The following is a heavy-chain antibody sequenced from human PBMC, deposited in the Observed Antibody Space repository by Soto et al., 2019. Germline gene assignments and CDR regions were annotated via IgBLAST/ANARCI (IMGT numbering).Heavy chain of an antibody. Sequence: QLQLQESGSGLVKPSQTLSLTCAVSGGSISSGGYSWSWIRQPPGKGLWWIGYISHRGSTYYNPSLKSRVTISVDRSKNQFSLKLSSVTAADTAVYYCARKWYTGFDPWGQGTLVTVSS. CDR1: GGSISSGGYS. CDR2: ISHRGST. V-gene: IGHV4-30-2*01. CDR3: ARKWYTGFDP. J-gene: IGHJ5*02. D-gene: IGHD2-8*01.